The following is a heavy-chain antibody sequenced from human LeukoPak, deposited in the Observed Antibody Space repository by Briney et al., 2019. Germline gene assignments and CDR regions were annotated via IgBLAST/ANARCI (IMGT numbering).Heavy chain of an antibody. CDR1: GYTFTSYY. CDR3: ARDYAATYYYYMDV. Sequence: GASVKVSCKASGYTFTSYYMHWVRQAPGQGLEWMGIINPSGGSTSYAQKFQGRVTITADESTSTAYMELSSLRSEDTAVYYCARDYAATYYYYMDVWGKGTTVTVSS. CDR2: INPSGGST. V-gene: IGHV1-46*01. D-gene: IGHD1-26*01. J-gene: IGHJ6*03.